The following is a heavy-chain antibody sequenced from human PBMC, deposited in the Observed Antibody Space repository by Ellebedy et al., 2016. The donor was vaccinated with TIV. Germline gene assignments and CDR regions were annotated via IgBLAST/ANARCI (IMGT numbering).Heavy chain of an antibody. CDR3: ARDRLGSGPTLY. CDR1: GFTFSSYS. V-gene: IGHV3-21*01. CDR2: ISNSSSYI. J-gene: IGHJ4*02. D-gene: IGHD6-19*01. Sequence: PGGSLRLSCAASGFTFSSYSMNWVRQAPGKGLEWVSSISNSSSYIYYADSVKGRFTISRDNAKNSLYLQMNSLRAEDTAVYYCARDRLGSGPTLYWGQGTLVTVSS.